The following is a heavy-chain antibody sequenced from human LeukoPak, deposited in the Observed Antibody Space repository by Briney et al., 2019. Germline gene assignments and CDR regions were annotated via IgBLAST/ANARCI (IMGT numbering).Heavy chain of an antibody. D-gene: IGHD3-22*01. J-gene: IGHJ6*03. V-gene: IGHV7-4-1*01. Sequence: ASVKVSCKASGYIFSGYAMNWVRQAPGQGLEWMGWIDTNTGNPTFAQGFTGRFAFSLDTSVSTAYLQIDSLKAEDSAVYYCARGLSYYYYMDVWGKGTTVTVSS. CDR2: IDTNTGNP. CDR1: GYIFSGYA. CDR3: ARGLSYYYYMDV.